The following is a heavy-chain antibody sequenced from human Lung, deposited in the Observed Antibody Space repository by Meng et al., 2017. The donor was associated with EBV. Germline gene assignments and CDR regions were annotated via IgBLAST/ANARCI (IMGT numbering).Heavy chain of an antibody. Sequence: VGLGGGFFLPGGSLRLSCAASGFTFSSSWMYWARQVPGKGLVCVSRINSDGSVTDYADSVKGRFTVSRDNDNNTLYLQMNSLRDEDTAVYYCYRDLVGSDDSWGQGTLVTVSS. CDR1: GFTFSSSW. J-gene: IGHJ4*02. V-gene: IGHV3-74*01. CDR3: YRDLVGSDDS. CDR2: INSDGSVT.